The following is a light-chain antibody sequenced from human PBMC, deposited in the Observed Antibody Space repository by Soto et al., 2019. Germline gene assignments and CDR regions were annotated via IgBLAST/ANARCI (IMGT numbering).Light chain of an antibody. CDR3: QQLDSFPLT. V-gene: IGKV1-9*01. CDR1: QGITNH. CDR2: AAS. Sequence: DIQLTQSPSFLSASVGGRVTITCLASQGITNHLAWYQQKPGKAPKLLIYAASTLQSGVPSRFSGSGSGTEFTLTISSLQPEDFASYYCQQLDSFPLTFGQGTRLEIK. J-gene: IGKJ5*01.